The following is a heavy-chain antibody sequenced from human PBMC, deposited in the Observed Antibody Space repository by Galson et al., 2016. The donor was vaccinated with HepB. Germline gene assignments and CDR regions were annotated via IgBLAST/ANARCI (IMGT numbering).Heavy chain of an antibody. Sequence: SLRLSCAVSGFTFRNHQMHWVRQVSGKGLVRVSRVEGDGTRPIYADSVKGRFTISRDNAENTLYLQMNSLRAEDTAVYYCARDLSGPDFWGQGTLVTVSS. J-gene: IGHJ4*02. CDR2: VEGDGTRP. V-gene: IGHV3-74*01. CDR3: ARDLSGPDF. CDR1: GFTFRNHQ.